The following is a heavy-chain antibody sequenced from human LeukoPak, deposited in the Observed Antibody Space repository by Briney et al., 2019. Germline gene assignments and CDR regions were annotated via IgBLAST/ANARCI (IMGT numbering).Heavy chain of an antibody. CDR3: ARVQGGGFRTADF. V-gene: IGHV3-30*04. D-gene: IGHD3-10*01. CDR2: ILEDGSIQ. CDR1: GFTFRNYM. Sequence: PTGGSLRLSCAAPGFTFRNYMMHWVRQAPGKGLDWVAVILEDGSIQHYADSVKGRFTISRDNSRNTVFLQMNSLRGEDTAIYYCARVQGGGFRTADFWGQGTLVTVSS. J-gene: IGHJ4*02.